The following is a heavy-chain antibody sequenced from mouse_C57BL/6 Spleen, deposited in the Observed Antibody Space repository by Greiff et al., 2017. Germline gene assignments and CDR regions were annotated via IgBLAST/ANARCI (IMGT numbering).Heavy chain of an antibody. CDR2: IDPSDSYT. CDR1: GYTFTSYW. J-gene: IGHJ2*01. D-gene: IGHD6-5*01. V-gene: IGHV1-50*01. Sequence: QVQLQQPGAELVKPGASVKLSCKASGYTFTSYWMQWVKQRPGQGLEWIGEIDPSDSYTNYNQKFKGKATLTVDPSSSTAYMQLSSLTSEDSAVYYCARPYSYYFDYWGQGTTLTVSS. CDR3: ARPYSYYFDY.